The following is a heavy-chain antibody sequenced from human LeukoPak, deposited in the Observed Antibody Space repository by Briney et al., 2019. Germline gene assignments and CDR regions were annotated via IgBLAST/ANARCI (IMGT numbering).Heavy chain of an antibody. CDR2: MNPNSGNT. J-gene: IGHJ3*02. CDR1: GYTFTSYD. Sequence: GASVKVSCKASGYTFTSYDINWVRQATGQGLEWMGWMNPNSGNTGYAQKFQGRVTITRNTSISTAYMELSSLRSEDTAVYYCARGEQIAVATDAFDIWGQGTMVTVSS. D-gene: IGHD6-19*01. V-gene: IGHV1-8*03. CDR3: ARGEQIAVATDAFDI.